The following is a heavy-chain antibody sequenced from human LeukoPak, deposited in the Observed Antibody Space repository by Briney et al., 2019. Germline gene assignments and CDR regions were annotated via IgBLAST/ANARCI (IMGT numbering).Heavy chain of an antibody. J-gene: IGHJ3*02. CDR1: GGSISSSSYY. V-gene: IGHV4-39*02. D-gene: IGHD5-18*01. CDR3: ARDRRHRGIQLWLDGAFDI. CDR2: IYYSGST. Sequence: SETLSLTCTVSGGSISSSSYYWGWIRQPPGKGLEWIGSIYYSGSTYYNPSLKSRVTISVDTSKNQFSLKLSSVTAADTAVYYCARDRRHRGIQLWLDGAFDIWGQGTMVTVSS.